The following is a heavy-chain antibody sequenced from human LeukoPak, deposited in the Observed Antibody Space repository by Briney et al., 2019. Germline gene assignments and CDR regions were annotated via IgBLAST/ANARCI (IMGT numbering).Heavy chain of an antibody. CDR1: GFTFSSYE. J-gene: IGHJ4*02. D-gene: IGHD5/OR15-5a*01. V-gene: IGHV3-23*01. CDR3: AKGCNVYNFGGGDF. CDR2: FGGSGGKT. Sequence: GGSLRLSCAASGFTFSSYEMNWVRQAPGKGLEWVSGFGGSGGKTFYADSVKGRFTISRDNSKNTLYLQMNSLRAEDTAVYYCAKGCNVYNFGGGDFWGQGTLVTVSS.